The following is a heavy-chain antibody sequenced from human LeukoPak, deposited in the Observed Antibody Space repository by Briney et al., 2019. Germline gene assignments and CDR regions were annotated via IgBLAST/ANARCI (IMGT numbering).Heavy chain of an antibody. CDR2: ISAYNGNT. CDR1: GYTFTSYG. J-gene: IGHJ6*04. D-gene: IGHD3-22*01. Sequence: ASVKVSCKASGYTFTSYGITWVRQAPGQGLEWMGCISAYNGNTNYAQRLQGRVTMTTDRSTSTAYMELRSLRSDDTAVYYCARESQEGYYYDNSGMDVWGKGTTVTVSS. V-gene: IGHV1-18*01. CDR3: ARESQEGYYYDNSGMDV.